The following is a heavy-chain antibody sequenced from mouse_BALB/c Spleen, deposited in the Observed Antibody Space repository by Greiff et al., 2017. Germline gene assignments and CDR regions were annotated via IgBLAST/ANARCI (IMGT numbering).Heavy chain of an antibody. CDR1: GFTFSSFG. CDR2: ISSGSSTI. D-gene: IGHD2-3*01. V-gene: IGHV5-17*02. J-gene: IGHJ2*01. CDR3: ARSGDGYYLYYFDY. Sequence: EVKLMESGGGLVQPGGSRKLSCAASGFTFSSFGMHWVRQAPEKGLEWVAYISSGSSTIYYADTVKGRFTISRDNPKNTLFLQMTSLRSEDTAMYYCARSGDGYYLYYFDYWGQGTTLTVSS.